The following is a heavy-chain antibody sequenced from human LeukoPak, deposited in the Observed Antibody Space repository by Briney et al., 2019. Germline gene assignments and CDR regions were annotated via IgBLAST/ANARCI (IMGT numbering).Heavy chain of an antibody. CDR3: ARQYAGYSYGPDYYMDV. V-gene: IGHV4-39*01. D-gene: IGHD5-18*01. CDR2: IYYSGST. CDR1: GGSISSSSYY. J-gene: IGHJ6*03. Sequence: SETLSLTCTVSGGSISSSSYYWGWIRQPPGKGLEWIGSIYYSGSTYYNPSLKSRVTISVDTSKNQFSLKLSSVTAADTAVYYCARQYAGYSYGPDYYMDVWGKGTTVTVSS.